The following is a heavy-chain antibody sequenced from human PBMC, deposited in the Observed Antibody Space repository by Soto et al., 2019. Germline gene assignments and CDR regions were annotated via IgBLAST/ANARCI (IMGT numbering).Heavy chain of an antibody. D-gene: IGHD2-21*02. CDR3: AKDKHIVVVTAPFHY. CDR2: ISYDGSNK. Sequence: QVQLVESGGGVVQPGRSLRLSCAASGFTFSSYGMHWVRQAPGKGLEWVAVISYDGSNKYYADSVKGRFTISRDNSKNTLYLQMNSLRAEDTAVYYCAKDKHIVVVTAPFHYWGQGTLVTVSS. V-gene: IGHV3-30*18. J-gene: IGHJ4*02. CDR1: GFTFSSYG.